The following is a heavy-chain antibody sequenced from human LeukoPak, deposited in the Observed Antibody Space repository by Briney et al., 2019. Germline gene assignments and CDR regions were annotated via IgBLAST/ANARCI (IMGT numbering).Heavy chain of an antibody. CDR2: INPNSGGT. V-gene: IGHV1-2*02. Sequence: ASVKVSCKASGYTFTGYYMHWVRQAPGQGLEWMGWINPNSGGTNYAQKFQGRVTMTRDTSISTAYMELSRLRSDGTAVYYCARMAVAWYCSSTSCPEYFQHWGQGTLVTVSS. D-gene: IGHD2-2*01. CDR1: GYTFTGYY. J-gene: IGHJ1*01. CDR3: ARMAVAWYCSSTSCPEYFQH.